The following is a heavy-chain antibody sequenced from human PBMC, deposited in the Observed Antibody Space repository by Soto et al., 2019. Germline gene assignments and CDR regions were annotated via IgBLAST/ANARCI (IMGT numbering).Heavy chain of an antibody. CDR1: GFTVSRYG. CDR3: TGEVASGY. Sequence: QGQLVESGGGVVQPGRSLRLYCAASGFTVSRYGMHWVRQAPGKGLEWVAVISRDGGTKYYADSVKGRFTISRDNSRNTLFLEMNSLRGDDMAVYYCTGEVASGYWGQGTLVTVSS. J-gene: IGHJ4*02. CDR2: ISRDGGTK. V-gene: IGHV3-30*03. D-gene: IGHD2-8*02.